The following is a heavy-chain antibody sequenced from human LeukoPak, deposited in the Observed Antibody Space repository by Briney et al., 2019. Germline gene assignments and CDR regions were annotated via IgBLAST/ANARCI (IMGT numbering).Heavy chain of an antibody. CDR1: GGSISSYY. V-gene: IGHV4-59*08. Sequence: PSETLSLTCTVSGGSISSYYWSWIRQPPGKGLEWTGYIYYSGSTNYNPSLKSRVTISVDTSKSQFSLKLSSVTAADTAVYYCARSTQLWTGYFDYWGQGTLVTVSS. J-gene: IGHJ4*02. CDR3: ARSTQLWTGYFDY. CDR2: IYYSGST. D-gene: IGHD5-18*01.